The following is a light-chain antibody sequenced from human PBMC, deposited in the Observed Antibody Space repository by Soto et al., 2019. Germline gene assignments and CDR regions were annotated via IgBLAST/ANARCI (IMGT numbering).Light chain of an antibody. CDR2: AAS. CDR1: QDIRSW. J-gene: IGKJ5*01. V-gene: IGKV1-12*01. Sequence: DIQMTQSPSSVSASVGDRVTITCRASQDIRSWLAWYQQKPGKAPQLLIYAASSLQSGVPSRFSGSGSGTDFTLTITSLQPEDFATYYCQQANSFPITFGQGTRLEIK. CDR3: QQANSFPIT.